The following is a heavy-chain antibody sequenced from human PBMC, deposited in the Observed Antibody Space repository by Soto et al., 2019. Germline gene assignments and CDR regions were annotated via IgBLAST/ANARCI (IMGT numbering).Heavy chain of an antibody. CDR3: GRARDCSGGTCYSWWFDP. CDR2: IYYSGNT. D-gene: IGHD2-15*01. V-gene: IGHV4-59*01. CDR1: GGSISSYY. Sequence: SETLSLTCTVSGGSISSYYWSWIRQPPGKGLEWIGHIYYSGNTNYNSSLKSRVTISMDTSKSQLSLKLRSVTAADTAVYYCGRARDCSGGTCYSWWFDPWGQGTLVTVSS. J-gene: IGHJ5*02.